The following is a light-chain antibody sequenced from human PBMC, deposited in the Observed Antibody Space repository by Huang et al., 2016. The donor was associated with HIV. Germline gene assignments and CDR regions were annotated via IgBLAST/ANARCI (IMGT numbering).Light chain of an antibody. V-gene: IGKV1-39*01. CDR2: AAS. CDR3: QQTYNVPRT. Sequence: DIQMTQSPSSLSASIGDRVTMSCRASQTVDMYLNWYQQTPGRSPKRLIYAASTLQSDVPSRFSGTGSGTNFTLTISSLQPEDFVIYFCQQTYNVPRTFGQGTALEIK. J-gene: IGKJ2*01. CDR1: QTVDMY.